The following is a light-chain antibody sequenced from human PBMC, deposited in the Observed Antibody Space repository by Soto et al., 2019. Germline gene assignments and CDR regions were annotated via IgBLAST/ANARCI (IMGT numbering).Light chain of an antibody. J-gene: IGLJ2*01. CDR3: SSYAGSNNPL. V-gene: IGLV2-8*01. CDR2: EVS. CDR1: SSDVGGYNY. Sequence: QSVLTQPPSASGSPGQSVTISCTGTSSDVGGYNYVSWYQQHPGKAPKLMIYEVSKRPSGVPDRFSGSKSGNTAPLTVSGLQAEDEDDYYCSSYAGSNNPLFGGGTKLTVL.